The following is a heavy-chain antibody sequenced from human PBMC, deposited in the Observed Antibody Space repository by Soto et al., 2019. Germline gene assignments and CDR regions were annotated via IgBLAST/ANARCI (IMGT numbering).Heavy chain of an antibody. J-gene: IGHJ4*02. CDR1: GDSISAANW. Sequence: LRKTLSLTCAVSGDSISAANWWSWIRQPPGQGLVWIGEVSHDGRTTYNPSLRSRVTISMDKSKNHFSLNLSSVTAADTAVYFCARTEAAAGDFDFWGRGTLVTVSS. CDR2: VSHDGRT. V-gene: IGHV4-4*01. CDR3: ARTEAAAGDFDF. D-gene: IGHD6-13*01.